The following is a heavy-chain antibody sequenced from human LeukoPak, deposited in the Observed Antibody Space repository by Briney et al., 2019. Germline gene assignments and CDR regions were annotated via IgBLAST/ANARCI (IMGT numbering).Heavy chain of an antibody. Sequence: RGSLRLSCEASGFTFSSYAMHWVRQAPGAGLGWVAVIWYEGINKYYADSVKGRFTISRDNSKNTLYLQMNSLRAEDTAVYYCAKVPAMAYFDYWGQGTLVTVSS. CDR3: AKVPAMAYFDY. D-gene: IGHD5-18*01. CDR1: GFTFSSYA. J-gene: IGHJ4*02. CDR2: IWYEGINK. V-gene: IGHV3-33*06.